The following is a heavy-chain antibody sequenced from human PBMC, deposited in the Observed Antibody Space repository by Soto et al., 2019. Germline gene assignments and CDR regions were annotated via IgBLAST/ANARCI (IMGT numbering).Heavy chain of an antibody. D-gene: IGHD3-22*01. J-gene: IGHJ4*02. CDR3: ARSSGYSYVDY. CDR2: INAGNGNT. CDR1: GYTFTSYA. V-gene: IGHV1-3*01. Sequence: QVQLVQSGAEVKKPGASVKVSCKASGYTFTSYAMHWVRQPPGQRLEWMGWINAGNGNTKYSQKFQGRVTITRDTSASTAYMELSSLSSADTAVYYCARSSGYSYVDYWGQGTLVTVSS.